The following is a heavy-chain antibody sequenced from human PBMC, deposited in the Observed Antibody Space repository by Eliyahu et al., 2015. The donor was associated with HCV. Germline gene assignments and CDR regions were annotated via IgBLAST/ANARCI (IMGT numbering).Heavy chain of an antibody. Sequence: EVQLVESGGGLXKPGGSXRLSXAASXFTFXTAWMSWVRQAPGKGLEWIGRIKSKTDGGTTDYAAPVKGRFTISRGDSKSTLYLQMNSLKTEDTAVYYCTTGAPGGFDYYLDVWGQGTTVTVSS. CDR1: XFTFXTAW. V-gene: IGHV3-15*01. CDR2: IKSKTDGGTT. D-gene: IGHD3-10*01. CDR3: TTGAPGGFDYYLDV. J-gene: IGHJ6*03.